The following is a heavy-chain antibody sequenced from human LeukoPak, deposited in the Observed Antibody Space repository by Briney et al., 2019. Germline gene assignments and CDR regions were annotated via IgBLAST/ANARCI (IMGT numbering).Heavy chain of an antibody. V-gene: IGHV3-21*01. D-gene: IGHD3-22*01. CDR3: ARDRRGTYYYDSGDFDY. CDR2: ISSSSSYI. Sequence: GGSLRLSCAASGFTFSSYSMNWVRQAPGKGLEWVSSISSSSSYIYYADSVKGRFTISRDNAKNSLYLQMNSLRAEDTAVYYCARDRRGTYYYDSGDFDYWGQGTLVTVSS. J-gene: IGHJ4*02. CDR1: GFTFSSYS.